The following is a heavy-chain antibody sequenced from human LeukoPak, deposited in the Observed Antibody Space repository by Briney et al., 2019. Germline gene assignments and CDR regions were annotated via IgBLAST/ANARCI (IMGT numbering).Heavy chain of an antibody. J-gene: IGHJ4*02. D-gene: IGHD5-18*01. CDR1: GFTFSSYA. CDR3: AKGKEYSYGYVY. CDR2: ISGSGGST. V-gene: IGHV3-23*01. Sequence: GGSLRLSCAASGFTFSSYAMSWVRQAPGKGLEWWSAISGSGGSTYYADSVKGRSTTSRDNSKNTLYLQMNSLRAEDTAVYYCAKGKEYSYGYVYWGQGTLVTVSS.